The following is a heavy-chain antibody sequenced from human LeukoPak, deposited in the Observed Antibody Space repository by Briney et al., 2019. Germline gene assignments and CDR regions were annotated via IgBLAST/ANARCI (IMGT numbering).Heavy chain of an antibody. CDR2: ITHSGSP. V-gene: IGHV4-34*01. Sequence: PSETLSLTCGVSSGSLSGYYWRWIRQPLGGGLEWLGEITHSGSPNYNPSLKSRVTISGDTSKKQFSLNLKSVTAADTGVYYCARGVDLWGRGTPVTVSS. CDR3: ARGVDL. CDR1: SGSLSGYY. J-gene: IGHJ2*01.